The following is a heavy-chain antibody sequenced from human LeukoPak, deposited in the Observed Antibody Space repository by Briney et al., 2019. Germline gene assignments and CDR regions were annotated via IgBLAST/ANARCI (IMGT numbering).Heavy chain of an antibody. J-gene: IGHJ3*02. CDR3: ARIHHDAFDI. V-gene: IGHV3-74*01. CDR1: GFTFRSYW. Sequence: PGGSLRLCCAASGFTFRSYWMHWVREASGKGLVWVSRINSDGSSTSYADSVKGRFTISRDNAKNTLYLQMNSLRAEDTAVYYCARIHHDAFDIWGQGTMVTVSS. CDR2: INSDGSST. D-gene: IGHD5-18*01.